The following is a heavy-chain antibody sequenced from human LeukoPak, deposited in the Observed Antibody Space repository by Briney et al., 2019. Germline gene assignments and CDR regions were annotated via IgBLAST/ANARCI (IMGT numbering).Heavy chain of an antibody. CDR1: GGSFSDNY. D-gene: IGHD6-19*01. J-gene: IGHJ4*02. Sequence: PSETLSLTCAVNGGSFSDNYWSWIRQPPGKGLEWIGEINHSESANYNPSLKSRVTISVDTSKNQFSLKLSSVTAADTAVYYCARWPRRRGWFNDYWGQGTLVTVSS. CDR3: ARWPRRRGWFNDY. V-gene: IGHV4-34*01. CDR2: INHSESA.